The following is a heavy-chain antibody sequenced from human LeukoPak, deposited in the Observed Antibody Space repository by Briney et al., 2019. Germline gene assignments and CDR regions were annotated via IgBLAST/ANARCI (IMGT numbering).Heavy chain of an antibody. V-gene: IGHV1-69*05. Sequence: ASVKVSCKASGCTFSSYASSWVRQAPGQGLEWMGGIIPIFGTANYEQKFQGRVTITTDESTSTAYMELSSLRSNDTAVYYCARGRGSSSSGSDYYYYMDVWGKGTTVTVSS. CDR2: IIPIFGTA. CDR3: ARGRGSSSSGSDYYYYMDV. J-gene: IGHJ6*03. CDR1: GCTFSSYA. D-gene: IGHD6-6*01.